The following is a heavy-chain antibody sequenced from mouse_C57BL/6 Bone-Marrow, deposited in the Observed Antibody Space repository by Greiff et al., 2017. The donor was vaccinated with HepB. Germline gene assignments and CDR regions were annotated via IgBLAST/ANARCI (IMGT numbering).Heavy chain of an antibody. CDR1: GFTFSNYW. V-gene: IGHV6-3*01. D-gene: IGHD4-1*01. J-gene: IGHJ2*01. Sequence: EVKLMESGGGLVQPGGSMKLSCVASGFTFSNYWMNWVRQSPEKGLEWVAQIRLKSDNYATHYAESVKGRFTISRDDSKSSVYLQINNLRAEDTGIYYCTGLTYDYWGQGTTLTVSS. CDR3: TGLTYDY. CDR2: IRLKSDNYAT.